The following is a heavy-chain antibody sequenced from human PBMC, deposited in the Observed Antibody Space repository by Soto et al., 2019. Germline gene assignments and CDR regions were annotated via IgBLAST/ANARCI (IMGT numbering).Heavy chain of an antibody. CDR2: ISGSGGST. D-gene: IGHD3-9*01. CDR1: GFTFSSYA. Sequence: EVQLLESGGGLVQPGGSLRLSCAASGFTFSSYAMSWVRQAPGKGLEWVSAISGSGGSTYYADSVKGRFTISRDNSKNTLYLQMNSLRAEDTAVYYCAKADYDILTGYYTNFDYWGQGTLVIVSS. J-gene: IGHJ4*02. CDR3: AKADYDILTGYYTNFDY. V-gene: IGHV3-23*01.